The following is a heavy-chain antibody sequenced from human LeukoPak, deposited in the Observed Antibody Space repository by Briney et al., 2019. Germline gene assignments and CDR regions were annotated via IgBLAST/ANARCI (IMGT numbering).Heavy chain of an antibody. V-gene: IGHV3-64D*06. CDR2: ISSNGGST. D-gene: IGHD2-21*02. J-gene: IGHJ4*02. Sequence: PGGSLRLSCSASGFTFSSYAMHWVRQAPGKGLEYVSAISSNGGSTYYADSVKGRFTISRDNSKNTLYLQMSSLRADDTAVYYCVRRLPTTPHYCFDYWGQGTLVTVSS. CDR1: GFTFSSYA. CDR3: VRRLPTTPHYCFDY.